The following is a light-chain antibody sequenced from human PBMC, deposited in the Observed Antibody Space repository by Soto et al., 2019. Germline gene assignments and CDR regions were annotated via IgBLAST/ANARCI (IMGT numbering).Light chain of an antibody. J-gene: IGLJ1*01. CDR2: DNT. V-gene: IGLV1-40*01. CDR1: TSNIGAGYD. CDR3: QSYDSSLSGPV. Sequence: QLVLTQPPSVSGAPGQRVTISCTGSTSNIGAGYDVHWYQHLPGTAPKLLIYDNTNRPSGVPDRFSGSKSGTSASLAITGLQAEDEADYYCQSYDSSLSGPVFGTGTKLTVL.